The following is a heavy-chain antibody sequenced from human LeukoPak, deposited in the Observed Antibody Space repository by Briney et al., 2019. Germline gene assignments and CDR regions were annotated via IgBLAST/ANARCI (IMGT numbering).Heavy chain of an antibody. D-gene: IGHD3-22*01. Sequence: PGGSLRLSCAASGFTFSSYGMHWVRQAPGKGLEWVAVISYDGSNKYYAVSVKGRFTISRDNSKNTLYLQMNSLRAEDTAVYYCAKETYYYDSSGYFDYWGQGTLVTVSS. J-gene: IGHJ4*02. CDR3: AKETYYYDSSGYFDY. CDR1: GFTFSSYG. V-gene: IGHV3-30*18. CDR2: ISYDGSNK.